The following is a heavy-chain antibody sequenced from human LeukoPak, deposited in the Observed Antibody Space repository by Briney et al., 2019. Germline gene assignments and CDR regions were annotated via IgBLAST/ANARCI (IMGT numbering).Heavy chain of an antibody. D-gene: IGHD2-15*01. V-gene: IGHV3-23*01. CDR1: GFSFSSYV. Sequence: GESLKISCAASGFSFSSYVMSWVRQAPGKGLEWVSGVSGSGGSTYYADSVKGRFTISRDNSKNTLYLQMNTLRAEDTAAYYCVRIYYYYYMDVWGKGTTVTVSS. J-gene: IGHJ6*03. CDR3: VRIYYYYYMDV. CDR2: VSGSGGST.